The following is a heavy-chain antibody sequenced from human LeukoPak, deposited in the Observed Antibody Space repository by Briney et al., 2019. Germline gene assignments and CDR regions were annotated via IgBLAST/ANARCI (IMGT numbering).Heavy chain of an antibody. V-gene: IGHV3-9*01. D-gene: IGHD3-22*01. Sequence: GGSLRLSCAASGFIFDDYAMHWVRQAPGKGLEWVSGISWDSDSIDYADSVKGRFTISRDNAKNSLYLQMNSLRAEDTAVYYCAREGTYYDSRGYLMYWGPGTLVTVSS. J-gene: IGHJ4*02. CDR3: AREGTYYDSRGYLMY. CDR1: GFIFDDYA. CDR2: ISWDSDSI.